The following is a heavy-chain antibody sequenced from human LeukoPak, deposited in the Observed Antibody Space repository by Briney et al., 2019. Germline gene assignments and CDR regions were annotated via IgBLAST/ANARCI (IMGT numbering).Heavy chain of an antibody. CDR1: GFTFSSYA. D-gene: IGHD1-26*01. V-gene: IGHV3-30-3*01. Sequence: PGGSLRLSCVASGFTFSSYAMHWVRQAPGKGLEWVAVISYDGSNKYYADSVKGRFTISRDNSKNTLYLQMNSLRAEDTAVYYCARDDGARESPSYSGSYWGGGYFDYWGQGTLVTVSS. J-gene: IGHJ4*02. CDR3: ARDDGARESPSYSGSYWGGGYFDY. CDR2: ISYDGSNK.